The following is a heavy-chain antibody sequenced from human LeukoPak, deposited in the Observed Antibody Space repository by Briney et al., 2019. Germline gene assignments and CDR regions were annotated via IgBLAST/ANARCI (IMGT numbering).Heavy chain of an antibody. CDR2: IYYSGST. Sequence: SETLSLTCTVSGGSISSYYWSWIRQPPGKGLEWIGYIYYSGSTNYNPSLKSRVTISVDTSKNQFSLKLSSVSAADTAVYYCARVDSSGYYGSWGQGTLVTVSS. D-gene: IGHD3-22*01. CDR3: ARVDSSGYYGS. J-gene: IGHJ4*02. CDR1: GGSISSYY. V-gene: IGHV4-59*01.